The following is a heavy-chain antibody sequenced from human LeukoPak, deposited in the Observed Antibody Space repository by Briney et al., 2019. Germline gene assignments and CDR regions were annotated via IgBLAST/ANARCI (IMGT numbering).Heavy chain of an antibody. CDR2: ISGSGGST. Sequence: GGSLRLSCAASGFTSSSYAMSWVRQAPGKGLEWVSAISGSGGSTYYADSVKGRFTISRDNSKNTLYLQMNSLRAEDTAVYYCAKVDDYGDYYFDYWGQGTLVTVSS. CDR1: GFTSSSYA. V-gene: IGHV3-23*01. CDR3: AKVDDYGDYYFDY. J-gene: IGHJ4*02. D-gene: IGHD4-17*01.